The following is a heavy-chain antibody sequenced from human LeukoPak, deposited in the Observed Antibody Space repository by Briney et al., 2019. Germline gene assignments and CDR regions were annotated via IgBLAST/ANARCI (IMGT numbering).Heavy chain of an antibody. CDR3: ARDSMVRGVDY. D-gene: IGHD3-10*01. J-gene: IGHJ4*02. CDR1: GGYISSYY. V-gene: IGHV4-59*01. Sequence: PSETLSLTCTVSGGYISSYYWSWIRQPPGKGLEWIGYIDYSGSTNYNPSLKSRVTISVDTSKNQFSLKLSSVTAADTAVYYCARDSMVRGVDYWGQGTLVTVSS. CDR2: IDYSGST.